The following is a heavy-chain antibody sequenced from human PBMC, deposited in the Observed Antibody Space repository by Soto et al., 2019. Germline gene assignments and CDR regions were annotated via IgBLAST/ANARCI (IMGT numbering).Heavy chain of an antibody. J-gene: IGHJ4*02. CDR2: IKQDGSEK. Sequence: EGSLRLSCAASGFTFSSYWMSWVRQAPGEGLEWVANIKQDGSEKYYVDSVKGRFTISRDNAKNSLYLQMNSLRAEDRAVYYCARTYDYIWGSYRPLGTFDYWGQGNLVTVSS. CDR1: GFTFSSYW. V-gene: IGHV3-7*01. D-gene: IGHD3-16*02. CDR3: ARTYDYIWGSYRPLGTFDY.